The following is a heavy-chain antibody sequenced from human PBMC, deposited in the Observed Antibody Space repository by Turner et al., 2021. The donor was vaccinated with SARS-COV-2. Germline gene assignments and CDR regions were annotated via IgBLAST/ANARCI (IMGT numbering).Heavy chain of an antibody. CDR1: GFSFGDSA. CDR3: SGQDNGDYLGF. V-gene: IGHV3-73*01. CDR2: IRSRLNNYGT. J-gene: IGHJ4*02. D-gene: IGHD4-17*01. Sequence: EVHLLESGGGLVQPGGSLKLSCAASGFSFGDSAVHWVRQVSGKGLEWVGRIRSRLNNYGTSYSASVKGRFTTSRDDSTGTAYLEMNGLQTEDTASYYCSGQDNGDYLGFWGQGTLVTVSS.